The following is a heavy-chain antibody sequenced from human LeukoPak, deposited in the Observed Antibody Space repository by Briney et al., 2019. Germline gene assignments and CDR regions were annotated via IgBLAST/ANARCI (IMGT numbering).Heavy chain of an antibody. CDR2: IYYSGST. V-gene: IGHV4-59*01. CDR1: GGSINSYY. D-gene: IGHD6-13*01. CDR3: ARGLAAAGTSYFDH. Sequence: SETLSLTCTVSGGSINSYYWSWIRQPPGKGLEWIGYIYYSGSTNYNPSLKSRVTISVDTSKNQFSLKLCSVTAADTAVYYCARGLAAAGTSYFDHWGQGTLSPSPQ. J-gene: IGHJ4*02.